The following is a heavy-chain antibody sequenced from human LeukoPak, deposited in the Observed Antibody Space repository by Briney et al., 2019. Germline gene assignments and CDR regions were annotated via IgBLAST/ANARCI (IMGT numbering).Heavy chain of an antibody. J-gene: IGHJ4*02. CDR2: INPDSGGT. D-gene: IGHD3-10*01. CDR1: GCTFTGYY. Sequence: ASVNVSCMASGCTFTGYYIFWVRQAPGQGLEWMGWINPDSGGTNYAQKFQGRVTMTRDTSISTAYMELSRLTSDDTAVFYCARGHHYFVSGSYYNFWGQGTLVTVSS. CDR3: ARGHHYFVSGSYYNF. V-gene: IGHV1-2*02.